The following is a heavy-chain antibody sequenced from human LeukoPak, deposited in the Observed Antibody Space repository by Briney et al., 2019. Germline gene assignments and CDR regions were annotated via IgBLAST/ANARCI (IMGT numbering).Heavy chain of an antibody. D-gene: IGHD3-22*01. CDR2: ISGSGGST. Sequence: PGGSMRLSCVASAFTFSSNAMSWVRQAPGKGLESGSAISGSGGSTYYADSVKGRFTISRDNSKNTLYLKMNSLRAEDTAVYYCAKDEVVVITGAFDIWGQGTMVTVSS. J-gene: IGHJ3*02. CDR3: AKDEVVVITGAFDI. CDR1: AFTFSSNA. V-gene: IGHV3-23*01.